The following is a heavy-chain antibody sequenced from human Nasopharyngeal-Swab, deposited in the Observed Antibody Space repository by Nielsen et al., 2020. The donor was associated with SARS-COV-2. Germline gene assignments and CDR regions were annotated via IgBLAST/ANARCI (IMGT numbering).Heavy chain of an antibody. Sequence: GESLKISCAASGFTFDDYGMSWVRQAPGKGLEWVSGINWNGGSTGYADSVKGRFTISRDNVKNSLYLQMNSLRAEDTALYYCARDYYDSSGSAKGNDYWGQGTLVTVSS. CDR1: GFTFDDYG. V-gene: IGHV3-20*04. J-gene: IGHJ4*02. D-gene: IGHD3-22*01. CDR3: ARDYYDSSGSAKGNDY. CDR2: INWNGGST.